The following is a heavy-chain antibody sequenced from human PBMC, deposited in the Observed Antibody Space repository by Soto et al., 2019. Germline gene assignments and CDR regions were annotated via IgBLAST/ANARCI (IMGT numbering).Heavy chain of an antibody. CDR1: GGSFSGYY. CDR3: ARVTYLLGYCSGGSCLFPVFMNYYYYYGMDV. Sequence: NPSETLSLTCAVYGGSFSGYYWSWIRQPPGKGLEWIGEINHSGSTNYNPSLKSRVTISVDTSKNQFSLKLSSVTAADTAVYYCARVTYLLGYCSGGSCLFPVFMNYYYYYGMDVWGQGTTVTVSS. J-gene: IGHJ6*02. CDR2: INHSGST. V-gene: IGHV4-34*01. D-gene: IGHD2-15*01.